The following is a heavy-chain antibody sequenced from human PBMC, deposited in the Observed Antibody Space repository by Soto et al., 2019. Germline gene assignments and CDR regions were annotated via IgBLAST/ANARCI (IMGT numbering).Heavy chain of an antibody. CDR1: GFSLSSTRMA. J-gene: IGHJ4*02. Sequence: QITLKESGPTLVKPTQTLTLTCTFSGFSLSSTRMAVGWIRQPPGKALEWLELIYWDDDKRYSPFLKSRLTITKDTSKNQVVLTMPNMDPVDTARYYCAHIVVAGLGYYFDYWGQGTLVTVSS. CDR2: IYWDDDK. CDR3: AHIVVAGLGYYFDY. V-gene: IGHV2-5*02. D-gene: IGHD6-19*01.